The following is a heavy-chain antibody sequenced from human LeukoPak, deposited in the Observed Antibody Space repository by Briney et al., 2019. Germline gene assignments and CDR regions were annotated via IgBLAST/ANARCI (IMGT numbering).Heavy chain of an antibody. CDR2: IKQDGSVK. D-gene: IGHD6-6*01. Sequence: GGSQRLSCEASGFTFSSYWMTWVRQAPGKGLEWVANIKQDGSVKYYMDSVKGRFTISRDNAKNSQYLQMNSLRAEDTAVYYCARIGYSSSSLDYWGQGTLVTVSS. CDR3: ARIGYSSSSLDY. V-gene: IGHV3-7*01. J-gene: IGHJ4*02. CDR1: GFTFSSYW.